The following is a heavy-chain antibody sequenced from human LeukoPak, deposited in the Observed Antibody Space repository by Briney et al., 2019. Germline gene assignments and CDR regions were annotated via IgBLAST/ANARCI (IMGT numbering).Heavy chain of an antibody. CDR3: ARSTYYDFWSGYYN. Sequence: SVKVSCKASGGTFSSYAISWVRQAPGQGLEWMGGIIPIFGTANYAQKFQGRVTITADESTSTAYMELSSLRPEDTAVYYCARSTYYDFWSGYYNWGQGTLVTVSS. CDR2: IIPIFGTA. D-gene: IGHD3-3*01. V-gene: IGHV1-69*13. CDR1: GGTFSSYA. J-gene: IGHJ4*02.